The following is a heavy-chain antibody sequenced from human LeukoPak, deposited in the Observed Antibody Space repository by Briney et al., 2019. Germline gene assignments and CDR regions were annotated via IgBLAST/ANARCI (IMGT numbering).Heavy chain of an antibody. CDR2: IYYSGST. V-gene: IGHV4-59*01. CDR1: GGSISSDY. Sequence: PSETLSLTCTVSGGSISSDYWSWIRQPPGKGLEWIGYIYYSGSTNYNPSLKSRVTISVDTSKNQFSLKLSSVTAADTAAYYCARVRLWFGAYFDYWGQGTLVTVSS. D-gene: IGHD5-18*01. CDR3: ARVRLWFGAYFDY. J-gene: IGHJ4*02.